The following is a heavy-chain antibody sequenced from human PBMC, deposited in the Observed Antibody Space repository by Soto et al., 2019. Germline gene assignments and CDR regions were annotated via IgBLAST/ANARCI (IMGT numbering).Heavy chain of an antibody. V-gene: IGHV4-30-4*01. Sequence: QVQLQESGPGVVKPSQTLSLTCTVSGCSFSSGYYYWSWVRQPPGKGLECIGYIYYTGSTFNNPPLKCRVSKSIDTSNTQISLKLSSVTAADKVVYYCARIHFGDEPSYDEYGMDVWGQGITVTFSS. CDR1: GCSFSSGYYY. CDR2: IYYTGST. CDR3: ARIHFGDEPSYDEYGMDV. D-gene: IGHD4-17*01. J-gene: IGHJ6*02.